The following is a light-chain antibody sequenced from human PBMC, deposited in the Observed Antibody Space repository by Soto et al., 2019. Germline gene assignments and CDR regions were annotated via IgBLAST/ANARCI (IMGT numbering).Light chain of an antibody. CDR1: QGISND. CDR2: AAS. Sequence: DIQMTQSPSSLSASIGDGVTITCRASQGISNDLGWYQQKPGKAPRRLIYAASSLQSGVPSRFSGSGSGTEFTLTISSLEPEDFATYYCLQYNSYPWTFGQGTEVEIK. V-gene: IGKV1-17*01. CDR3: LQYNSYPWT. J-gene: IGKJ1*01.